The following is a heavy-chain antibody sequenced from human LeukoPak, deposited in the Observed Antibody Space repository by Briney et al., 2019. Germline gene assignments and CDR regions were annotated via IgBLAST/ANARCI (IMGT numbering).Heavy chain of an antibody. CDR2: IRSDGSNQ. V-gene: IGHV3-30*02. D-gene: IGHD3-9*01. J-gene: IGHJ4*02. Sequence: GESLRLSCAASGFTFSSYAMHWVRQAPGKGLEWVAFIRSDGSNQYYADSVKGRFTISRDNAKNSLYLQMNSLRAEDTAVYYCARDSILTGYYTLAYWGQGTLVTVSS. CDR3: ARDSILTGYYTLAY. CDR1: GFTFSSYA.